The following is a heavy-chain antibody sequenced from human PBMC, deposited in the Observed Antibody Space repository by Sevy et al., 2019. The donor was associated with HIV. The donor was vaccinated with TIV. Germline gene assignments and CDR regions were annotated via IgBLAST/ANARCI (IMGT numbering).Heavy chain of an antibody. Sequence: GSLRLSCAASGFTFSDYGMHWVRQAPGKGLEWVAVIWSDGSNKYYGDSVKGRFTISRDSSKNTLFLQMNSLRVDDTAVYYCAREERSGTTTSFDYWGRGALVTVSS. CDR2: IWSDGSNK. V-gene: IGHV3-33*01. CDR1: GFTFSDYG. J-gene: IGHJ4*02. D-gene: IGHD1-7*01. CDR3: AREERSGTTTSFDY.